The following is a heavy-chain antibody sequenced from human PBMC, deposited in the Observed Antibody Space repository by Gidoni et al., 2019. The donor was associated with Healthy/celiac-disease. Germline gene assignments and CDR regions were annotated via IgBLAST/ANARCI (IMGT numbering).Heavy chain of an antibody. J-gene: IGHJ6*02. D-gene: IGHD2-2*01. CDR3: ARDLLVVPAAPRGYYYYGMDV. Sequence: QVQLVHSGAEVTKPGASVKVSCKASGYTFTSSGISWVRQAPGQGLEWMGWISAYNGNTNYAQKLQGRVTMTTDTSTSTAYMELRSLRSDDTAVYYCARDLLVVPAAPRGYYYYGMDVWGQGTTVTVSS. CDR1: GYTFTSSG. V-gene: IGHV1-18*01. CDR2: ISAYNGNT.